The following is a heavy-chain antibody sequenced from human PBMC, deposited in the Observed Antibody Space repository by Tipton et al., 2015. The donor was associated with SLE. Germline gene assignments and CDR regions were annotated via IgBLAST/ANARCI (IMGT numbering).Heavy chain of an antibody. CDR1: GFTFSYYA. D-gene: IGHD4-17*01. Sequence: SLRLSCAASGFTFSYYAMSWVRQAPGKGLEWVSSMSAIENRKFYADSVRGRFTTSRDSSKSTLYLQMDSLTAEDTAVYYCARASGAVTRRYFQHWGQGALVAVSS. J-gene: IGHJ1*01. V-gene: IGHV3-23*01. CDR3: ARASGAVTRRYFQH. CDR2: MSAIENRK.